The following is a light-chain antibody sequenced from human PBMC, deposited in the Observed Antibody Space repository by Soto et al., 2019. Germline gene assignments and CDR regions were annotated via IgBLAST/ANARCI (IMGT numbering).Light chain of an antibody. V-gene: IGKV1-39*01. CDR2: DAS. J-gene: IGKJ1*01. CDR1: QGISAY. Sequence: LVTDSPSSLSASVGVSVTMTCRASQGISAYLNWYQQKPGKAPQLLIFDASTLQHGVPSRFSGSGSGTDFTLAISNLQPEEFATYYCNQTYSGRSFGPGTKVDIK. CDR3: NQTYSGRS.